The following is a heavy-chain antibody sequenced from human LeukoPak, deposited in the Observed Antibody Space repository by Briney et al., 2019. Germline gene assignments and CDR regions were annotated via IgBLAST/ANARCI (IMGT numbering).Heavy chain of an antibody. Sequence: SETLSLTCTVSGGSFSSGSYYWSWIRQPAGKGLEWIGRIYTSGSTNYNPSLKSRVTISVDTSKNQFSLKLSSVTAADTAVYYCAREGGCGELPTPFDYWGQGTLVTVSS. V-gene: IGHV4-61*02. CDR3: AREGGCGELPTPFDY. D-gene: IGHD3-10*01. J-gene: IGHJ4*02. CDR1: GGSFSSGSYY. CDR2: IYTSGST.